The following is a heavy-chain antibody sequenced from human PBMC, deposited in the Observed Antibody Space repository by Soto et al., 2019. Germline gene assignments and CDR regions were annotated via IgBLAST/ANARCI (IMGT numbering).Heavy chain of an antibody. Sequence: SETLSLTCTVSGDSISSYYWSWIRQPPGKGLEWIGYIYYSGSTNYNPSLKSRVTISVDTSKNQFSLKLSSVTAADTAVYYCASYSGWYPYYFDYWGQGTLVTVSS. J-gene: IGHJ4*02. CDR3: ASYSGWYPYYFDY. CDR1: GDSISSYY. V-gene: IGHV4-59*01. CDR2: IYYSGST. D-gene: IGHD6-19*01.